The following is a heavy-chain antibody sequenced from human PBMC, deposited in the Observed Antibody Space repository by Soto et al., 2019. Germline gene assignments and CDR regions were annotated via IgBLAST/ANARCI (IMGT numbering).Heavy chain of an antibody. CDR2: INPNSGGT. J-gene: IGHJ6*02. CDR3: ARDPLIAAAGTWNGVFRPYYYYGMDV. V-gene: IGHV1-2*04. Sequence: AASVKVSCKASGYTFTGYYMHWVRQAPGQGLEWMGWINPNSGGTNYAQKFQGWVTMTRDTSISTAYMELSRLRSDDTAVYYCARDPLIAAAGTWNGVFRPYYYYGMDVWGQGTTVTVS. D-gene: IGHD6-13*01. CDR1: GYTFTGYY.